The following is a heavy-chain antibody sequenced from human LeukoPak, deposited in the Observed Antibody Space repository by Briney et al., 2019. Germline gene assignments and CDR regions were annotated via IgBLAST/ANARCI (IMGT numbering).Heavy chain of an antibody. CDR2: ISSSSYYI. CDR1: GFTFSTYN. J-gene: IGHJ5*02. D-gene: IGHD6-19*01. V-gene: IGHV3-21*04. Sequence: GGSLRLSCAASGFTFSTYNMNWVRQAPGKGLEWVSSISSSSYYIYYADSVKGRFTISRDNAKNSLYLQMNSLRAEDTALYYCAKDITIRRSSGWYGWFDPWGQGTLVTVSS. CDR3: AKDITIRRSSGWYGWFDP.